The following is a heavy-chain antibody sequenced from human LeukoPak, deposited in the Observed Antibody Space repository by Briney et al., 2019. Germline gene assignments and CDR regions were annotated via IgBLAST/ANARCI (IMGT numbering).Heavy chain of an antibody. CDR3: AKIPGSSGQMVYFDY. CDR2: ISGSGGST. CDR1: GFTFSSYA. V-gene: IGHV3-23*01. D-gene: IGHD6-19*01. J-gene: IGHJ4*02. Sequence: PGGSLRLSCAASGFTFSSYAMHWVRQAPGKGLEWVSAISGSGGSTYYADSVKGRFTISRDNSKNTLYLQMNSLRAEDTAVYYCAKIPGSSGQMVYFDYWGQGTLVTVSS.